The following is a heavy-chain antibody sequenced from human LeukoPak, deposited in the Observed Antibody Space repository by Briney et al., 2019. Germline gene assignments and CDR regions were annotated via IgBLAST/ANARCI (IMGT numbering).Heavy chain of an antibody. V-gene: IGHV3-15*01. CDR3: TTWPAAHGNFDY. J-gene: IGHJ4*02. CDR2: IKSKTDGGST. D-gene: IGHD2-2*01. Sequence: GSLRLSCAASGFTFSNAWMSWVRQAPGEGREWVGRIKSKTDGGSTDYAAPVKGRFTISRDDSKNTLYLQMNSQKSEDTAVYYCTTWPAAHGNFDYWGQGTLVTVSS. CDR1: GFTFSNAW.